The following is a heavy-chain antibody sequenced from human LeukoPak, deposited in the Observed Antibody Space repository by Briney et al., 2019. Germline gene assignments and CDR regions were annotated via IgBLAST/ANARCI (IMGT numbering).Heavy chain of an antibody. CDR2: ISAYNGNT. CDR1: GYTFTSYG. V-gene: IGHV1-18*01. CDR3: ATVTYSSGSSPFDP. D-gene: IGHD6-19*01. Sequence: ASVKVSCKASGYTFTSYGISWVRQAPGQGLEWMGWISAYNGNTNYAQKLQGRVPMTTDTSTSTAYMELRSLRSDDTAVYYCATVTYSSGSSPFDPWGQGTLVTVSS. J-gene: IGHJ5*02.